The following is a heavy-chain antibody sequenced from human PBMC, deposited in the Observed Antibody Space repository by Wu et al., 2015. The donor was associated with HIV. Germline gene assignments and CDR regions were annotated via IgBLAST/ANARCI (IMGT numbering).Heavy chain of an antibody. CDR1: PYTFTSFG. V-gene: IGHV1-18*01. J-gene: IGHJ6*02. Sequence: QLVQSGAEVKKPGASVKVSCKASPYTFTSFGIGWVRQAPGQGLEWMGWVSSYSGDSNYAQKFQDRVTMTTDASTSTAYMELRSLRSDDTALYYCARGGGSGFTGWLYVWAERT. CDR3: ARGGGSGFTGWLYV. D-gene: IGHD3-10*01. CDR2: VSSYSGDS.